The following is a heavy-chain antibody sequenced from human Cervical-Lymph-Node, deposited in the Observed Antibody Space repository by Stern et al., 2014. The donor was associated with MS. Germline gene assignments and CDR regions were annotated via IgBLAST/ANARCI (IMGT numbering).Heavy chain of an antibody. CDR3: AREARMQHDDILASHGGKHYYFYGMDV. Sequence: EVQLVESGGGLVKPGRSLRLSCATSGFRFSAHSMHWVRQAPGKGLEWVGVIRSKTSGGTTEYAASVKDRFTISRDDSRSSAYLQLNTLTTEDTGVYYCAREARMQHDDILASHGGKHYYFYGMDVWGQGTTVTVSS. J-gene: IGHJ6*02. V-gene: IGHV3-49*04. CDR1: GFRFSAHS. D-gene: IGHD3-9*01. CDR2: IRSKTSGGTT.